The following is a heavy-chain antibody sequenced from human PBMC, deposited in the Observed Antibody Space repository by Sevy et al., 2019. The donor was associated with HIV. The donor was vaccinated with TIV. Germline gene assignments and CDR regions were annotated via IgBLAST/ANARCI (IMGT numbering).Heavy chain of an antibody. Sequence: GGSLRLSCAASGFTFSDYTIHWVRQAPGKGLKWVSVISYDGSRTSYADSVKGRFTISRDNSKNTLFLQMNSLRAEDTAVYYCTRVRGLLGWFDSWGQGTLVTVSS. CDR3: TRVRGLLGWFDS. J-gene: IGHJ5*01. CDR2: ISYDGSRT. D-gene: IGHD3-10*01. CDR1: GFTFSDYT. V-gene: IGHV3-30*04.